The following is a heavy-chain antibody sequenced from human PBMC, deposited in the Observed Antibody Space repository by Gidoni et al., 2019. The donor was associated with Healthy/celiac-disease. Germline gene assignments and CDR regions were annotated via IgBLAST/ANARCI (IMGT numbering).Heavy chain of an antibody. D-gene: IGHD5-18*01. Sequence: QVQLVQSGAEVKKPGASVKVSCKASGYTFTSYDINWVRQATGQGLEWMGWMNPNSGNTGYAQKFQGRVTMTRNTSISTAYMELSSLRSEDTAVYYCARGFPSWIQLWLTYFDYWGQGTLVTVSS. CDR2: MNPNSGNT. J-gene: IGHJ4*02. CDR3: ARGFPSWIQLWLTYFDY. V-gene: IGHV1-8*01. CDR1: GYTFTSYD.